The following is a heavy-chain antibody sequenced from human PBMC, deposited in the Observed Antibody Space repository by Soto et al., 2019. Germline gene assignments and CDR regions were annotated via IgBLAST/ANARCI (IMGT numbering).Heavy chain of an antibody. V-gene: IGHV3-21*01. CDR1: GFTFSSYN. Sequence: GGSLRLSCAASGFTFSSYNMNWVRQAPGKGLEWISSISSSGGSIYYADSVKGRFTISRDNAKNSLYLQMNSLRAEDTAVYYCTRDLTGSYYFDYWAQGALVTVSS. CDR3: TRDLTGSYYFDY. J-gene: IGHJ4*02. D-gene: IGHD3-9*01. CDR2: ISSSGGSI.